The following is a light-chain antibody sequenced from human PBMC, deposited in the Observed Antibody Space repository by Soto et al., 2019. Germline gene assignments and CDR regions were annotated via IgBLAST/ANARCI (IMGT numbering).Light chain of an antibody. CDR1: QSVSSN. CDR3: QQFGSSPPIT. Sequence: IVMTQSAFALSLSPGERSTLSCRASQSVSSNLAWYQQEPGQAPRLLIYGASSRATGVPDRFSGSGSGTDFTLTISRLEPEDFAVYYCQQFGSSPPITFGQGTRLEI. J-gene: IGKJ5*01. V-gene: IGKV3-20*01. CDR2: GAS.